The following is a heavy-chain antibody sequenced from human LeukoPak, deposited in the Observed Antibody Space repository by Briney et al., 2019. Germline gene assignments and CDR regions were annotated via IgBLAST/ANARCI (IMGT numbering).Heavy chain of an antibody. J-gene: IGHJ4*02. D-gene: IGHD1-26*01. CDR2: ISSSGSAI. CDR3: AREISGERTYYFDY. CDR1: GFTFSDYY. V-gene: IGHV3-11*01. Sequence: GGSLRLSCAASGFTFSDYYMSWIRQAPGKGLEWVSYISSSGSAIYYADSVKGRFTISRDNAKNSLYLQMNSLRAEDTAVYYCAREISGERTYYFDYWGQGTLVTVSS.